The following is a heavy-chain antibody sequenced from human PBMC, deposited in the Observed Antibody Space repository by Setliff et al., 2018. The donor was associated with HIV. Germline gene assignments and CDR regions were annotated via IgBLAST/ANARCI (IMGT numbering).Heavy chain of an antibody. D-gene: IGHD3-16*01. CDR2: ITPSGAT. Sequence: PSETLSLTCAVYGGSVSGHYWGWFRQPPGKGLEWIGEITPSGATNYLPSLKSRVTMSLDTSKNQFSLKMTSVTAADAGHYYCARGGAIAEGDSFDFWSLGKVVTVSS. CDR1: GGSVSGHY. J-gene: IGHJ3*01. V-gene: IGHV4-34*01. CDR3: ARGGAIAEGDSFDF.